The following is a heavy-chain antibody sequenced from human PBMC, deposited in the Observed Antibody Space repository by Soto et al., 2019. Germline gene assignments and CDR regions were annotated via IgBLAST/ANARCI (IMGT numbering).Heavy chain of an antibody. CDR1: GFTFSSYA. Sequence: EVQLLESGGGLVQPGGSLRLSCAASGFTFSSYAMSWVRQAPGKGLEWVSAISGSGGSTYYADFVKGRFTISRDNSKNTLYLQRNGLRAADTAVYYGAKGGVVVTASPRPFVYWGQGSLVIVSS. CDR2: ISGSGGST. J-gene: IGHJ4*02. CDR3: AKGGVVVTASPRPFVY. D-gene: IGHD2-21*02. V-gene: IGHV3-23*01.